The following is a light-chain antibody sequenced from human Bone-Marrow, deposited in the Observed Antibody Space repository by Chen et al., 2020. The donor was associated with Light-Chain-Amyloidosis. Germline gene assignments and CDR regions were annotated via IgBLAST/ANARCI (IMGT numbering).Light chain of an antibody. Sequence: QSALTQPASESGSPGQSITISCIGSSNDVGSNNYVSWYQQNPGKAPKLMIYEVSNRPSGVPDRFSGSKSGNTAFLTISGLQAEDEADYYCSSYTSISTVVFGGGTKLTVL. CDR1: SNDVGSNNY. CDR3: SSYTSISTVV. J-gene: IGLJ2*01. V-gene: IGLV2-14*01. CDR2: EVS.